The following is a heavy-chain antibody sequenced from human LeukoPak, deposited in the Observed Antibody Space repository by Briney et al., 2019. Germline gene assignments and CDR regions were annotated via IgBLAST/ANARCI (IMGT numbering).Heavy chain of an antibody. CDR2: IYYSGST. V-gene: IGHV4-39*01. CDR3: AFPSQSGWPYYFDY. Sequence: KPSETLSLTCTVSGGSISSSSYYWGWIRQPPGKGLEWIGSIYYSGSTYYNPSLKSRVTISVDTSKNQFSLKLSSVTAADTAVCYCAFPSQSGWPYYFDYWGLGTLVTVSS. CDR1: GGSISSSSYY. J-gene: IGHJ4*02. D-gene: IGHD6-19*01.